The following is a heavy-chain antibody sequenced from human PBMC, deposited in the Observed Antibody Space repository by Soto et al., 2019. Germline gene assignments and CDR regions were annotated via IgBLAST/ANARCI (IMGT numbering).Heavy chain of an antibody. D-gene: IGHD6-13*01. CDR3: ARGGLAAAGPYGMDV. V-gene: IGHV4-31*03. J-gene: IGHJ6*02. Sequence: QVQLQESGPGLVKPSQTLSLTCTVSGGSISSGGYYWSWIRQHPGKGLEWIGYIYYSGSTYYNPSLKSRVTISVDTSKNQFSLKLSAVTAADTAVYYCARGGLAAAGPYGMDVWGQGTTVTVSS. CDR1: GGSISSGGYY. CDR2: IYYSGST.